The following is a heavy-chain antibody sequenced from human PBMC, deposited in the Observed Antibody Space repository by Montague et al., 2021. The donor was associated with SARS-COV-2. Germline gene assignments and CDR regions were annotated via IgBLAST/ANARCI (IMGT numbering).Heavy chain of an antibody. J-gene: IGHJ4*02. D-gene: IGHD5-12*01. CDR3: ARAHSGSWAHLDN. CDR1: GGSFSGHY. CDR2: INHSGST. Sequence: SETLSLTCAVYGGSFSGHYWSWIHQPPGKGLERIGEINHSGSTNYNPSLKSRVTISVDMSKNQFSLKLTSVTAADTAVYYCARAHSGSWAHLDNWGQGSLVTVSS. V-gene: IGHV4-34*01.